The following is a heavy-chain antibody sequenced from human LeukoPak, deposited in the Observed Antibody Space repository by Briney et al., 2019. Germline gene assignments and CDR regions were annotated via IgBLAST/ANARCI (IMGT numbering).Heavy chain of an antibody. J-gene: IGHJ4*02. CDR3: ATETGNFYFYS. CDR1: GYTLTELS. Sequence: ASVKVSCKVSGYTLTELSMQWVRQAPGKGLEWMGGFDPEDDEIIYAQRFQGRVTMTEDASTDTAYMELRSLRSEDTAVYYCATETGNFYFYSWGQGTLVTVSS. D-gene: IGHD1-7*01. V-gene: IGHV1-24*01. CDR2: FDPEDDEI.